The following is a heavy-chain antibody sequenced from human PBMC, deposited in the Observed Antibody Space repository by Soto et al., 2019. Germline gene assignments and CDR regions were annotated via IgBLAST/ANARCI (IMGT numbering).Heavy chain of an antibody. CDR3: AKEYSWYCYDSSGYYPDAFDI. J-gene: IGHJ3*02. D-gene: IGHD3-22*01. V-gene: IGHV3-30*18. CDR1: GFTFSSYG. Sequence: QVQLVESGGGVVQPGRSLRLSCAASGFTFSSYGMHWVRQAPGKGLEWVAVISYDGSNKHYADSVKGRFTISRDNSKNTLYLQMNSLRAEDTAVYYCAKEYSWYCYDSSGYYPDAFDIWGQGTMVTVSS. CDR2: ISYDGSNK.